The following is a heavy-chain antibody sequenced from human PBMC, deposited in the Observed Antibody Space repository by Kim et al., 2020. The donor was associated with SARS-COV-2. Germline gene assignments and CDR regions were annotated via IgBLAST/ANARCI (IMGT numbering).Heavy chain of an antibody. V-gene: IGHV7-4-1*02. CDR3: ARVEGYRNWFDP. CDR2: INTNTGDP. CDR1: GYSLSSYA. Sequence: ASVKVSCKASGYSLSSYALNWVRQAPGQGLEWMGWINTNTGDPTYAQGFRGRFVFSLATSVNTAFLHITSLEAADTAVYYCARVEGYRNWFDPWGQGTLV. D-gene: IGHD5-18*01. J-gene: IGHJ5*02.